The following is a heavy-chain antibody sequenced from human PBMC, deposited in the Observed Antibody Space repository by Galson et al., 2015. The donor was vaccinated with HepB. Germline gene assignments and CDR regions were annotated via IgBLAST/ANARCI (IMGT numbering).Heavy chain of an antibody. CDR2: INVGGGYT. J-gene: IGHJ1*01. V-gene: IGHV3-23*01. CDR3: AKPSGEPGAEYFLH. CDR1: GFTFRVYD. Sequence: SLRLSCAASGFTFRVYDMIWVRQAPGKGLEWVSFINVGGGYTKYADSVRGRFAISRDRARNLLYQQMRSLRDDDTAVYYCAKPSGEPGAEYFLHWVRATLVTVSS. D-gene: IGHD4-17*01.